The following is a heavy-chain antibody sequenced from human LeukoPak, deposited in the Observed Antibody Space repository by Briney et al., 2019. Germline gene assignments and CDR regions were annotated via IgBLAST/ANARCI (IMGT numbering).Heavy chain of an antibody. CDR1: GFTFSKYW. V-gene: IGHV3-74*01. D-gene: IGHD6-19*01. CDR2: INTDGTVT. J-gene: IGHJ4*02. CDR3: ATKQWLAPPPDS. Sequence: PGGALRLSCAASGFTFSKYWMLWVRHAPGKGLGSVSRINTDGTVTTYADSVKGRFTVSRDNAENTMFLQMNSVRDEDTAVYYCATKQWLAPPPDSWGQGTPVTVSS.